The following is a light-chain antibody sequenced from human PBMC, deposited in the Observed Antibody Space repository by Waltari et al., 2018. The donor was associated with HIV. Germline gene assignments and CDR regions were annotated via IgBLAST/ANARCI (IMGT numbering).Light chain of an antibody. CDR2: SAT. J-gene: IGKJ3*01. CDR1: QTTGDY. Sequence: DIQLTQSPSPLSASVGDSVTITCRANQTTGDYVNWYQQTPGKPPQLLIYSATSLPPGVPSRFSGSGSGTDFALTISSLQPEDFAIYYCEQIYTIPLISFGPGTKVDIK. V-gene: IGKV1-39*01. CDR3: EQIYTIPLIS.